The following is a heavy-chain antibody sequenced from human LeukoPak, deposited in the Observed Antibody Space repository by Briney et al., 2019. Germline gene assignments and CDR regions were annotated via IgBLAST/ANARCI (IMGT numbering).Heavy chain of an antibody. Sequence: GGSLRLSCAASGFTFDDYAMHWVRQAPGKGLEWVSHISGDGGSTYYADSVKGRFTISKDNAKNSLYLQMNSLRAEDTAVYYCARVVPYYSDSSGYSLDSWGQGALVTVSS. CDR3: ARVVPYYSDSSGYSLDS. D-gene: IGHD3-22*01. J-gene: IGHJ4*02. V-gene: IGHV3-43*02. CDR2: ISGDGGST. CDR1: GFTFDDYA.